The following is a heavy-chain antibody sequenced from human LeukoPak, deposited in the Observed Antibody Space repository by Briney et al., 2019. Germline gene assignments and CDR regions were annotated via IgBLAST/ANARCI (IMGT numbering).Heavy chain of an antibody. CDR3: ARVQSRSLVRQQLDLGDVFYI. CDR1: GFTFSGSA. Sequence: GGSLKLSCAASGFTFSGSARHWVRQASGKGLEWVGRIRSKANSYATAYAASVKGRFTISRDDSKNAAYLQMNSLKTEDTAVYYCARVQSRSLVRQQLDLGDVFYIWGQGTMVTVSS. V-gene: IGHV3-73*01. D-gene: IGHD6-13*01. J-gene: IGHJ3*02. CDR2: IRSKANSYAT.